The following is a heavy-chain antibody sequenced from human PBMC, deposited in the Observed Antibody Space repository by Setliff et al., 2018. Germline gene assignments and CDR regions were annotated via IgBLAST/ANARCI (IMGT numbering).Heavy chain of an antibody. D-gene: IGHD6-19*01. V-gene: IGHV4-59*01. CDR1: GDSISRYY. CDR3: ARDQYTSGWYGPPESYFDC. CDR2: IQNGGNT. J-gene: IGHJ4*01. Sequence: SETLSLTCTVSGDSISRYYWSWIRQPPGKGLEWIGYIQNGGNTKYNPSLGSRITMSVDTSKNQFSLKLSSVTTADTAVYYCARDQYTSGWYGPPESYFDCWGLGILGTVSS.